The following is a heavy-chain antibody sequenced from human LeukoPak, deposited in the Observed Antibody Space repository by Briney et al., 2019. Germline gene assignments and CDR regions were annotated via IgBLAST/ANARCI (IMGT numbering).Heavy chain of an antibody. D-gene: IGHD6-13*01. CDR1: GFTFSSYA. J-gene: IGHJ4*02. CDR3: AKDQWYSSSWTIDY. CDR2: ISGSGGST. Sequence: GGSLRLSCAASGFTFSSYAMSWVRQAPGKGLEWVSAISGSGGSTYYADSVKGRFTISRDNSKNTLYLQMNSLRAEDTAVYYCAKDQWYSSSWTIDYWGQGTLVTVSS. V-gene: IGHV3-23*01.